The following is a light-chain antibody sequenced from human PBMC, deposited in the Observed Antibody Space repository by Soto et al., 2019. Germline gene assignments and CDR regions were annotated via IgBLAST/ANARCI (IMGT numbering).Light chain of an antibody. CDR3: QQYGRSPWT. V-gene: IGKV3-20*01. J-gene: IGKJ1*01. CDR2: GAS. Sequence: EIVLTQSPGTLSLSPGERATLSCRASQSVNSNYLALYQQKPGQAPRLLIYGASSRASGIPDRFSGSGSGTDFTLTISRLEPEDFAVYYCQQYGRSPWTFGQGTKVEIK. CDR1: QSVNSNY.